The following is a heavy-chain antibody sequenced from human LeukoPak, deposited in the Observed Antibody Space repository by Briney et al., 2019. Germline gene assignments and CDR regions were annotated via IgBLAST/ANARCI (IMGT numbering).Heavy chain of an antibody. CDR1: GGTFSSYA. Sequence: SVKVSCKASGGTFSSYAISWVRQAPGQGLEWMGRIIPIFGTANYAQKFQGRVTITTDESTSTAYMELSSLRSEDTAVYYCARDLRGYYGSGSYFKFDYWGQGTLVTVSS. CDR2: IIPIFGTA. CDR3: ARDLRGYYGSGSYFKFDY. J-gene: IGHJ4*02. V-gene: IGHV1-69*05. D-gene: IGHD3-10*01.